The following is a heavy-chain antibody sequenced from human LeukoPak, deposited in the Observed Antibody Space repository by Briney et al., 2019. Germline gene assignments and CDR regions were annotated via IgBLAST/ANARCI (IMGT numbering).Heavy chain of an antibody. CDR2: INHSGST. J-gene: IGHJ5*02. V-gene: IGHV4-34*01. D-gene: IGHD6-6*01. CDR1: GGSFSGYY. CDR3: ASHIAARPSDWFDP. Sequence: SETLSLTCAVYGGSFSGYYWSWIRQPPGKGLEWIGEINHSGSTNYNPSLKSRVTISVDTSKNQFSLKLSSVTDADTAVYYCASHIAARPSDWFDPWGQGTLVTVSS.